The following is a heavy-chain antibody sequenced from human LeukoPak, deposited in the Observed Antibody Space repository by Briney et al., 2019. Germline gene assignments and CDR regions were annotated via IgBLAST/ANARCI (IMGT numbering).Heavy chain of an antibody. CDR1: GYTFTAYY. Sequence: ASVKVSCKASGYTFTAYYMHWVRQAPGQGLEWMGWINPNSGGTNYAQNFQGRVTMTRDTSISTAYMELSSLRFDDTAVYYCARGGRALDILASSHTPYDAFDMWGQGTMVAVSS. J-gene: IGHJ3*02. V-gene: IGHV1-2*02. CDR2: INPNSGGT. CDR3: ARGGRALDILASSHTPYDAFDM. D-gene: IGHD3-9*01.